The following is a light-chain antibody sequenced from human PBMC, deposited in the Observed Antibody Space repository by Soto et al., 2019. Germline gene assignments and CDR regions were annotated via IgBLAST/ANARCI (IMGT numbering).Light chain of an antibody. CDR1: SNDVGGYNF. CDR3: SSYTTSTTVV. Sequence: QSALTQPASVSGSPGQSITISCTGTSNDVGGYNFVSWYQQHPGKAPKLMIYEVRYRPSGVSNRFSGSKSGNTASLTISGLQTEDEADYYCSSYTTSTTVVFGGGTKLTVL. J-gene: IGLJ2*01. V-gene: IGLV2-14*01. CDR2: EVR.